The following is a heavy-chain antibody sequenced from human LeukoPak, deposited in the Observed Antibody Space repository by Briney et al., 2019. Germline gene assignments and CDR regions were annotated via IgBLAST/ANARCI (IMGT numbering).Heavy chain of an antibody. Sequence: GGSLRLSCAASGFTFSSYWTSWVRQAPGKGLEWVANIKEDGSEKYYVDSLKGRFTISRDNAKNSLYLEVNSLRAEDTAVYYCGRVAYGNYVWGQGALVTVSS. CDR3: GRVAYGNYV. CDR1: GFTFSSYW. CDR2: IKEDGSEK. J-gene: IGHJ4*02. D-gene: IGHD4-11*01. V-gene: IGHV3-7*05.